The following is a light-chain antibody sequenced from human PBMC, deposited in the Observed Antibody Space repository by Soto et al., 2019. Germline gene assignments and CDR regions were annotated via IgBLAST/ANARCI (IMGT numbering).Light chain of an antibody. V-gene: IGKV2-30*01. CDR3: MQSLQTPWT. CDR1: QSLVYSDGNNL. Sequence: MTQSPLSLPVTHGQPASISCRSNQSLVYSDGNNLLSWFQQRPGQSPRRLIYKVSNRDSGVPDRFSGSGSGTDFTLKISRVEAEDVGVYYCMQSLQTPWTFGQGTKVDI. J-gene: IGKJ1*01. CDR2: KVS.